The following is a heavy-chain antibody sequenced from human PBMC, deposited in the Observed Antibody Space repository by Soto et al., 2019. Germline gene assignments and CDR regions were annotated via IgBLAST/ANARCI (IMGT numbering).Heavy chain of an antibody. Sequence: GGSLRLSCAASGFTFSSYWMHWVRQAPGKGLVWVSRINSDGSTTSYADSVKGRFTISRDNAKNTLYLQMNSLRAEDTAVYYCARGWRLAAFDYWGQGTLVTVSS. CDR2: INSDGSTT. V-gene: IGHV3-74*01. D-gene: IGHD6-19*01. CDR1: GFTFSSYW. CDR3: ARGWRLAAFDY. J-gene: IGHJ4*02.